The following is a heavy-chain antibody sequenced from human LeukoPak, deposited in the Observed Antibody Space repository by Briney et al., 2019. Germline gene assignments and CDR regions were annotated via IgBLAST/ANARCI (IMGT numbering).Heavy chain of an antibody. CDR2: IMIGGDGK. D-gene: IGHD2-2*01. Sequence: GGSLRLSCAGSGFTFNNYAMSWVRRAPRKGLEWVSTIMIGGDGKHYADSVKGRFTISRDRSGSTLFLQMDDLRADDTAVYYCVRAAPQNCYPSSCSLFDKWGQGTLVTVSS. J-gene: IGHJ4*02. CDR1: GFTFNNYA. CDR3: VRAAPQNCYPSSCSLFDK. V-gene: IGHV3-23*01.